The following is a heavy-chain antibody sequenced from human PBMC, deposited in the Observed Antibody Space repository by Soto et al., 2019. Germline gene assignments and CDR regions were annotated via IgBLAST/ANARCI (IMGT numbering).Heavy chain of an antibody. CDR3: ARDGVLHFWSGYPRDYYYYYYMDV. Sequence: EVQLVESGGGLVKPGGSLRLSCAASGFTFSSYSMNWVRQAAGKGLEWVSSISSSSSYIYYADSVKGRFTISRDNAKNSLYLQMNSLRAEDTAVYYCARDGVLHFWSGYPRDYYYYYYMDVWGKGTTVTVSS. CDR2: ISSSSSYI. D-gene: IGHD3-3*02. J-gene: IGHJ6*03. V-gene: IGHV3-21*01. CDR1: GFTFSSYS.